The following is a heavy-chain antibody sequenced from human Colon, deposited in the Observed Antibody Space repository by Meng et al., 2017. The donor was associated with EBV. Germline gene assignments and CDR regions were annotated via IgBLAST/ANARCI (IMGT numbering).Heavy chain of an antibody. CDR3: ARVTGKIYYDGSGYPEAFDY. CDR1: GSSISSTDYY. Sequence: QVQVQESGPGLVKPSETLSRTCVVSGSSISSTDYYWSWVRQPPGKGLEWIGYIYYSGSRYYNPSLKSRVTISVDTSKNQFSLKLSSVTAADTAVHYCARVTGKIYYDGSGYPEAFDYWGHGPLVTVYS. J-gene: IGHJ4*01. CDR2: IYYSGSR. V-gene: IGHV4-30-4*01. D-gene: IGHD3-22*01.